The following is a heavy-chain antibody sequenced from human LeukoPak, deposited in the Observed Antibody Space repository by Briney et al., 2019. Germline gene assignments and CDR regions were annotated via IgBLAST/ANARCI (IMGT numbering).Heavy chain of an antibody. V-gene: IGHV3-53*01. Sequence: GGSQRLSCAASGFTFSSYAMSWVRQAPGKGLEWVSIIYSGGSTYYADSVKGRFTISRDNSKNTLYLQMNSLRAEDTAVYYCARGDDYSNFFDFWGQGTLVTVSS. CDR2: IYSGGST. J-gene: IGHJ4*02. CDR1: GFTFSSYA. CDR3: ARGDDYSNFFDF. D-gene: IGHD4-11*01.